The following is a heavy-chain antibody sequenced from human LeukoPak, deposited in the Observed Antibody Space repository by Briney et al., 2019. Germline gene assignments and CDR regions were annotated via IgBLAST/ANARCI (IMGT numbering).Heavy chain of an antibody. J-gene: IGHJ4*02. CDR2: ISSSSSYI. D-gene: IGHD6-6*01. CDR1: GFTFSSYS. Sequence: GGSLRLSCAASGFTFSSYSMNWVRQAPGKGLEWVSSISSSSSYIYYADSVKGRFTISRDNAKNSLYLQMNSLRAEDTAVYYCAKDLRAARPGNYWGQGTLVTVSS. V-gene: IGHV3-21*01. CDR3: AKDLRAARPGNY.